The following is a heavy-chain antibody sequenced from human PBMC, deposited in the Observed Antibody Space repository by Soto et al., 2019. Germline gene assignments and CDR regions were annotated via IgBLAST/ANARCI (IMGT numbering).Heavy chain of an antibody. Sequence: TGGSLRLSCGASGFTFEDHAMHWVRQVPGRGLEWFSSISWDSVNIDYANSVKGRFTISRDNSKNTLYLQMGSLRAEDMAVYYCARDLPRRWYDILTGHKEKYYGMDVWGQGTTVTVSS. CDR2: ISWDSVNI. V-gene: IGHV3-9*03. D-gene: IGHD3-9*01. J-gene: IGHJ6*02. CDR3: ARDLPRRWYDILTGHKEKYYGMDV. CDR1: GFTFEDHA.